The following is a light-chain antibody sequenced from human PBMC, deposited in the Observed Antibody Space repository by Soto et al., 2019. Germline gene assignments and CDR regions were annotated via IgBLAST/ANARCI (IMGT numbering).Light chain of an antibody. CDR3: QQYGESPLT. Sequence: EIVLTQSPGTLSLSPGGRATLSCRASQSLRSNSLAWYQQKRGQPPSLLIYGTSRRATSIPDRFSGSWSGTVFTLTSSRLEPEDFALYCWQQYGESPLTFGHGTKVEI. CDR1: QSLRSNS. V-gene: IGKV3-20*01. J-gene: IGKJ1*01. CDR2: GTS.